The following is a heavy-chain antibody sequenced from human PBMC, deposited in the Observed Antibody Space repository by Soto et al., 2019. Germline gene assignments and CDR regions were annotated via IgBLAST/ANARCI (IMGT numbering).Heavy chain of an antibody. CDR3: VRCVILLFGELARLVGYYYYMDV. J-gene: IGHJ6*03. CDR2: INDSGDI. D-gene: IGHD3-10*01. CDR1: GGSFSGYQ. V-gene: IGHV4-34*01. Sequence: QVQLQQWGAELLKPSETLSLPCAVYGGSFSGYQWSWMRQTPGKGLEWIVGINDSGDINYKTSLKSRVTILVDSPKKLISLRVSFSTAADTAGDYCVRCVILLFGELARLVGYYYYMDVWGKGTTVTVSS.